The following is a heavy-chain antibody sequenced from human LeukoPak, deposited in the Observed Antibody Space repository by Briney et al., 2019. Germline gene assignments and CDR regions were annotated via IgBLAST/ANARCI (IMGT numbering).Heavy chain of an antibody. CDR3: ARGGVRTFRGTLGYYYYGMDV. D-gene: IGHD3-16*01. V-gene: IGHV1-69*13. CDR1: GGTFSSYA. Sequence: ASVKVSCKASGGTFSSYAISWVRQAPGQGLEWMGGIIPIFGTANYAQKFQGRVTITADESTSTAYMELSSLRSEDTAVYYCARGGVRTFRGTLGYYYYGMDVWAKGTTVTVSS. CDR2: IIPIFGTA. J-gene: IGHJ6*04.